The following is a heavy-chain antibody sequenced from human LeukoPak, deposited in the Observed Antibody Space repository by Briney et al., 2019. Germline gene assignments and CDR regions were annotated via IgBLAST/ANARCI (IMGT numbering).Heavy chain of an antibody. Sequence: SETLSLTCTVSGGPTSSANFYWGWIRQPPGKGLEWIGSVHSNGNSYYNPSLKSRVTISVDTSKNQFSLNLRSVTAADTAVYYCARRSGSGSYPTYWGQGTLVTVSS. CDR3: ARRSGSGSYPTY. CDR1: GGPTSSANFY. CDR2: VHSNGNS. V-gene: IGHV4-39*01. D-gene: IGHD1-26*01. J-gene: IGHJ4*02.